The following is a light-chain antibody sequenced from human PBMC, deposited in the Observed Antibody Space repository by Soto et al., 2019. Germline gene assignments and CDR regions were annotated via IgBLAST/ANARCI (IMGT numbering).Light chain of an antibody. CDR3: QQSYSTPRT. V-gene: IGKV1-39*01. CDR2: AAS. CDR1: QRISTY. Sequence: DIQMTQSPSSLSASVGDRVTITCRASQRISTYLNWYQQKPGKAPKLLIYAASSLQSRVPSTFSGSGSGTDFTLTISSLQPEDFATYYYQQSYSTPRTFGQGTKLEIK. J-gene: IGKJ2*01.